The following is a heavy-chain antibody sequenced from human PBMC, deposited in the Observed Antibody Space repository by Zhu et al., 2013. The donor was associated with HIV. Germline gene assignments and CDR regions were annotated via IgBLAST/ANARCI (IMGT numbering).Heavy chain of an antibody. CDR3: ARLIIVATIDAFDI. J-gene: IGHJ3*02. D-gene: IGHD5-12*01. CDR1: GGSISSSSYY. CDR2: IYYSGST. Sequence: VQLQESGPGLVKPSQTLSLTCTVSGGSISSSSYYWGWIRQPPGKGLEWIGTIYYSGSTYYNPSLKSRVTISVDKSKNQFSLKLSSVTAADTAVYYCARLIIVATIDAFDIWGQGTMVTVSS. V-gene: IGHV4-39*07.